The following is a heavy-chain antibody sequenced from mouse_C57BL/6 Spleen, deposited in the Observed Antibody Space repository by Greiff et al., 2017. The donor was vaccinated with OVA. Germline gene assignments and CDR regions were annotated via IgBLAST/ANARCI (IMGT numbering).Heavy chain of an antibody. V-gene: IGHV1-69*01. J-gene: IGHJ2*01. CDR2: IDPSDSYT. CDR3: ASFLVLSYSFAY. CDR1: GYTFTSYW. Sequence: QVQLQQPGAELVMPGASVKLSCKASGYTFTSYWMHWVKQRPGQGLEWIGEIDPSDSYTNYNQKFKGKSTLTVDKSSSTAYMQLSSLTSEDSAVSYCASFLVLSYSFAYWGPGTPLTVSS.